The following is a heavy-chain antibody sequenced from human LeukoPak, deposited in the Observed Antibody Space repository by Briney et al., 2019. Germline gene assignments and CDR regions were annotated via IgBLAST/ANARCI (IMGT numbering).Heavy chain of an antibody. CDR3: AKGSVNYDILTGSYFDY. Sequence: PGGSLRLSCAASGFTFNTYAMNWVRQAPGKGLEWVSSISGSGENTYYADSVKGRFTISRDNSKHTLSLQMNSLRAEDTAVYYCAKGSVNYDILTGSYFDYWGQGTLVTVSS. V-gene: IGHV3-23*01. CDR1: GFTFNTYA. CDR2: ISGSGENT. J-gene: IGHJ4*02. D-gene: IGHD3-9*01.